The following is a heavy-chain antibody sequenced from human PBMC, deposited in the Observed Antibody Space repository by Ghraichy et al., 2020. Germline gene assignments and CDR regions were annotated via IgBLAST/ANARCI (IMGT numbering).Heavy chain of an antibody. CDR2: ITGSGSNT. J-gene: IGHJ2*01. Sequence: SCAASGFTVKSYVMNWVRQAPGKGLEWVSGITGSGSNTDYAASVKGRFTISRDNSKNTLYLQMNNLRVEDTAVYYCAKDYSDYGWYLDLWGRGPLVTVSS. CDR1: GFTVKSYV. V-gene: IGHV3-23*01. CDR3: AKDYSDYGWYLDL. D-gene: IGHD3-16*01.